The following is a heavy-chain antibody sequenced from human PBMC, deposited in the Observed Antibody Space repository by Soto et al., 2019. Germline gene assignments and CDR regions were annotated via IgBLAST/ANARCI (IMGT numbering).Heavy chain of an antibody. CDR1: GGSISSGYYY. V-gene: IGHV4-30-4*01. D-gene: IGHD2-15*01. CDR2: IYYSGNT. J-gene: IGHJ6*02. CDR3: ARVSVVVAAPADNSPYYYYGMDV. Sequence: SETLSLTCSVSGGSISSGYYYWSWIRQPPGKGLEWIGNIYYSGNTYYNPSLKSRLIISIDTSKNQFSLKVGSVTAADTAVYYCARVSVVVAAPADNSPYYYYGMDVWGQGTTVTVSS.